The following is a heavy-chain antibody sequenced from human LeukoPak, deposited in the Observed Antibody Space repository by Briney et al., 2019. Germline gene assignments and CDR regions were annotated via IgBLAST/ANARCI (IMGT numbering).Heavy chain of an antibody. V-gene: IGHV4-34*01. J-gene: IGHJ5*02. Sequence: SETLSLTCADYRGSFSGYYWSWLRQPPGTGREWIGEINHSGNTNYNPSLKRRVTISVDTSKNQFSLKLSSVTAADTAVYYCASDGTGAGYYYDSSGYSSWGQGTLVTVSS. CDR1: RGSFSGYY. CDR2: INHSGNT. CDR3: ASDGTGAGYYYDSSGYSS. D-gene: IGHD3-22*01.